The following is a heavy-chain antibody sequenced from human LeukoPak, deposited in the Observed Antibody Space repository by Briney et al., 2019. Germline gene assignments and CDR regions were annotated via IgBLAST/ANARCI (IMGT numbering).Heavy chain of an antibody. Sequence: GESLKISCKGSGYLFTTYWIGGVRQMPGKGLEWMGFIYPGDSDTRYSPSFQGQVTISADKSITTAYLQWSSLKASDTAMYYRARGYDSTGYYYVEGDYWGQGTLVTVSS. CDR3: ARGYDSTGYYYVEGDY. CDR1: GYLFTTYW. V-gene: IGHV5-51*01. D-gene: IGHD3-22*01. J-gene: IGHJ4*02. CDR2: IYPGDSDT.